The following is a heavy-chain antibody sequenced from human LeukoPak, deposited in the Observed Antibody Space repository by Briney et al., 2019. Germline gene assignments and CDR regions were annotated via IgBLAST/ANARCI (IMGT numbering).Heavy chain of an antibody. CDR3: ARRTTVVTLDGYYYGMDV. D-gene: IGHD4-23*01. V-gene: IGHV1-18*01. J-gene: IGHJ6*02. CDR2: ISAYNGNT. CDR1: GYTFTSYG. Sequence: ASVKVSCKASGYTFTSYGISWVRQAPGQGLEWMGWISAYNGNTNYAQKLQGRVTMTTDISTSTAYMELRSLRSDDTAVYYCARRTTVVTLDGYYYGMDVWGQGTTVTVSS.